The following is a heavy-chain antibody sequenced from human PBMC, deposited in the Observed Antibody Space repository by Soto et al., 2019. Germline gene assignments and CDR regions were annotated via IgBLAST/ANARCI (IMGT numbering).Heavy chain of an antibody. CDR3: SRGYYSSSWRVFAS. D-gene: IGHD6-13*01. V-gene: IGHV1-2*02. CDR2: MNPNGGGT. Sequence: QVQLVQSGADVKKPGASVKVSCKTSGYTFSGYFMHWLRQAPGQGLEWMGWMNPNGGGTDHAQNFQARVSMTCATSISTAYMELSRPRSDDTAIYYSSRGYYSSSWRVFASWGQGTLVTVSS. J-gene: IGHJ4*02. CDR1: GYTFSGYF.